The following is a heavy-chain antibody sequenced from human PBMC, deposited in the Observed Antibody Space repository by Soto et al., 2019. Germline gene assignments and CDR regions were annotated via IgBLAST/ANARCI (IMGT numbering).Heavy chain of an antibody. Sequence: PSETLSLTCTVSGGSISSSSYYWGWIRQPPGKGLEWIGSIYYSGSTYYNPSLKSRVTISVDTSKNQFSLKLSSVTAADTAVYYCVTAGVDTAMMDPDAFDIWGQGTMVTVSS. D-gene: IGHD5-18*01. CDR2: IYYSGST. J-gene: IGHJ3*02. CDR1: GGSISSSSYY. CDR3: VTAGVDTAMMDPDAFDI. V-gene: IGHV4-39*01.